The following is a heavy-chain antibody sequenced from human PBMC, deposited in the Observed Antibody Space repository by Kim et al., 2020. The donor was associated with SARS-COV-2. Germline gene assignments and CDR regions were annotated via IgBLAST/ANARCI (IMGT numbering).Heavy chain of an antibody. D-gene: IGHD1-26*01. J-gene: IGHJ4*02. CDR3: AIEQPIVGARSIDY. Sequence: EKKFHGRVTMTRDRSTGTVYIELSSLRAEDTAVYYCAIEQPIVGARSIDYWGQGTLVTVSS. V-gene: IGHV1-46*01.